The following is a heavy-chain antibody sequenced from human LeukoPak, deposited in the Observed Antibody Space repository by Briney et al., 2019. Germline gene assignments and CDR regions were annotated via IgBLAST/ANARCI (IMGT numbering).Heavy chain of an antibody. D-gene: IGHD3-10*01. CDR3: AREVSDYYGSRSVNDYYMDV. CDR1: GDSISRGNYY. CDR2: IYTNGTT. J-gene: IGHJ6*03. Sequence: SETLSLTCTVSGDSISRGNYYWSWIRQPAGKGLEWIGHIYTNGTTKFNPSLKSRVTISVDTSKNQFSLKLRSVTAADTAVYYCAREVSDYYGSRSVNDYYMDVWGKGTTVTISS. V-gene: IGHV4-61*09.